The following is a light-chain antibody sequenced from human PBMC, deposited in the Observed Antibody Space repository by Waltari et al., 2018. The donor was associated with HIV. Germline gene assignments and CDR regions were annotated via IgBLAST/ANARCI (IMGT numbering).Light chain of an antibody. CDR3: QSADSSGGFRV. CDR1: SLSGQY. J-gene: IGLJ3*02. V-gene: IGLV3-25*03. CDR2: KDT. Sequence: SYELTQPPSVSVSPGQTATITCSGDSLSGQYAYWYQQKPGQAPVAIIYKDTESPPGIPERFSGSSSGKTVTLIINEAQTEDEADYYCQSADSSGGFRVFGGGTRLSVL.